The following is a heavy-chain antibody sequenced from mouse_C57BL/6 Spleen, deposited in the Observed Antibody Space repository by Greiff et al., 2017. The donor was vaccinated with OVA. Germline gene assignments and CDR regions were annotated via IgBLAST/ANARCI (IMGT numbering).Heavy chain of an antibody. J-gene: IGHJ2*01. D-gene: IGHD1-1*01. Sequence: EVKLQESGPGLVKPSQSLSLTCSVTGYSITSGYYWNWIRQFPGNKLEWMGYISYDGSNNYNPSLKNRISITRDTSKNQFFLKLNSVTTEDTATYYCARVGYYGSYYFDYWGQGTTLTVSS. CDR2: ISYDGSN. CDR1: GYSITSGYY. CDR3: ARVGYYGSYYFDY. V-gene: IGHV3-6*01.